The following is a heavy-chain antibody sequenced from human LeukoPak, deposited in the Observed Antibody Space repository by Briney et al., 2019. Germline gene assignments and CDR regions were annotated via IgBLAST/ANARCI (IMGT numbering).Heavy chain of an antibody. V-gene: IGHV1-2*02. CDR1: GYTFTGYY. Sequence: ASVKVSCKASGYTFTGYYMHWVRQAPGQGLEWMGWINLNSGGTNYAQKFQGRVTMTRDTSISTAYMELSRLRSDDTAVYYCARHYYGSGSYYTGGDFDYWGQGTLVTVSS. CDR3: ARHYYGSGSYYTGGDFDY. J-gene: IGHJ4*02. D-gene: IGHD3-10*01. CDR2: INLNSGGT.